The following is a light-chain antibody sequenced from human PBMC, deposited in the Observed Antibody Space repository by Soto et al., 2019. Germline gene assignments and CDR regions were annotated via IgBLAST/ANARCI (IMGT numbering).Light chain of an antibody. CDR1: QDISNY. CDR3: QQHDNLPLT. CDR2: DAS. V-gene: IGKV1-33*01. Sequence: DIQMTQSPSSLSASVGDRVTITCQARQDISNYLNWYQQKPGKAPKLLIYDASNLETGVPSRFSGTGSARGVTCTIISLQPEEIETYDCQQHDNLPLTVRGGNKVVLK. J-gene: IGKJ4*02.